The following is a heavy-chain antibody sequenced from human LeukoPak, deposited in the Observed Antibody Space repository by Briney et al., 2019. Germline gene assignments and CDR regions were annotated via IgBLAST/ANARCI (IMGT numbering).Heavy chain of an antibody. D-gene: IGHD5-18*01. Sequence: GESLKISCKGSGYSFTSYWISWVRQMPGKGLEWMASIDPSDSYTNYGPSFQGHVTISADKSINTAYLHWSSLKASDTAMYYCARHPGYIYGSDYWGQGTLVTVSS. J-gene: IGHJ4*02. CDR3: ARHPGYIYGSDY. CDR2: IDPSDSYT. V-gene: IGHV5-10-1*01. CDR1: GYSFTSYW.